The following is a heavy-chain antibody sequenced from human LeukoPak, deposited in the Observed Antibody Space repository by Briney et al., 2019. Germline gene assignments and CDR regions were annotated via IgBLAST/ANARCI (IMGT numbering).Heavy chain of an antibody. CDR1: GFTFSNYG. CDR2: IRYDGGNK. D-gene: IGHD2-15*01. CDR3: AKGGSGSFVVATIFDY. J-gene: IGHJ4*02. V-gene: IGHV3-30*02. Sequence: PGGSLRLSCAASGFTFSNYGMHWVRQAPGKGLEWVAFIRYDGGNKYYADSVKGRFTISRDNSKNTLYLQMNSLRAEDTAVYYCAKGGSGSFVVATIFDYWGQGTLVTVS.